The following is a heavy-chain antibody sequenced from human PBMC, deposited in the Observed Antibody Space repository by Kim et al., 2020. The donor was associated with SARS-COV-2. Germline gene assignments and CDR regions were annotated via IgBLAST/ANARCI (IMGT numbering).Heavy chain of an antibody. D-gene: IGHD3-10*01. CDR3: ATFTMVRGVIIQSDY. CDR1: GYTLTELS. J-gene: IGHJ4*02. Sequence: ASVKVSCKVSGYTLTELSMHWVRQAPGKGLEWMGGFDPEDGETIYAQKFQGRVTMTEDTSTDTAYMELSSLRSEDTAVYYCATFTMVRGVIIQSDYWGQGTLVTVSS. V-gene: IGHV1-24*01. CDR2: FDPEDGET.